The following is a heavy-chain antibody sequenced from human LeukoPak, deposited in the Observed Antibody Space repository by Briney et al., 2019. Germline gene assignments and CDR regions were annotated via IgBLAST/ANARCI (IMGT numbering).Heavy chain of an antibody. CDR3: ARGGNRSGGFYFDY. Sequence: SETLSLTCTVSADSLSSGGHYWAWIRQLPGKGLESIGFIQHSGSSRHNPSLKDRVAISVDASRKQFALRLSSVTAADTAIYYCARGGNRSGGFYFDYWGQGIQVIVSS. V-gene: IGHV4-31*03. CDR2: IQHSGSS. J-gene: IGHJ4*02. CDR1: ADSLSSGGHY.